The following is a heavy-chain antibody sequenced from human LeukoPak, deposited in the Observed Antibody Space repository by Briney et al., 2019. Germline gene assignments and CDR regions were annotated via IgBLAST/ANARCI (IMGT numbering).Heavy chain of an antibody. V-gene: IGHV4-39*07. CDR2: VFYTGST. Sequence: SETLSLTCTVSAGSISSSSYYWGWIRQPPGKGLGWIGRVFYTGSTYYNPSRKSRVTISVDTSKNQFSLKLSSVTAADTAVYYCARDRRTPTPYSSSWAGDAFDIWGQGTMVTVSS. CDR3: ARDRRTPTPYSSSWAGDAFDI. J-gene: IGHJ3*02. CDR1: AGSISSSSYY. D-gene: IGHD6-13*01.